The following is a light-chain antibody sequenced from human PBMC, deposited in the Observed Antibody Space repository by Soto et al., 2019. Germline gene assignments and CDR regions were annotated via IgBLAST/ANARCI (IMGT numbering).Light chain of an antibody. CDR2: AAS. J-gene: IGKJ1*01. CDR1: QSISSW. V-gene: IGKV1-12*01. CDR3: QQANSFPRT. Sequence: DVQMTQSPSSVSASVGDRVTITCRASQSISSWLAWYQQKPGKAPKLLIYAASTLQSGVPSRFSGNGYGTDFTLTISSLQPEDFATYYCQQANSFPRTFGQGTRVEVK.